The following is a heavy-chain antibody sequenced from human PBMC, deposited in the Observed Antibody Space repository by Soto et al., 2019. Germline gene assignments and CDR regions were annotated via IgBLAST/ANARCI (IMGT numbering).Heavy chain of an antibody. D-gene: IGHD3-9*01. J-gene: IGHJ6*03. CDR3: ATGPTGYPYYYYYMDV. CDR2: FDPEDGET. CDR1: GYTLTELS. Sequence: GASVKVSCKVSGYTLTELSMHWVRQAPGKGLEWMGGFDPEDGETIYAQKFQGRVTMTEDTSTDTAYMELSSLRSEDTAVYYCATGPTGYPYYYYYMDVWGKGTTVTVSS. V-gene: IGHV1-24*01.